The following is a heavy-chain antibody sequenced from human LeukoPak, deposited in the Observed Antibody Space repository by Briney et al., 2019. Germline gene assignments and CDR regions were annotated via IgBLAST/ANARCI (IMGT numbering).Heavy chain of an antibody. CDR1: GYTFNGYY. CDR3: ARGMEPYYYMDV. D-gene: IGHD1-26*01. J-gene: IGHJ6*03. CDR2: INPNSGGT. Sequence: ASVKVSCKASGYTFNGYYMHWVRQAPGQGLEWMGWINPNSGGTNYAQKFQGRVTMTRDTSISTAYMELSRLRSDDTAVYYCARGMEPYYYMDVWGRGTTVTVSS. V-gene: IGHV1-2*02.